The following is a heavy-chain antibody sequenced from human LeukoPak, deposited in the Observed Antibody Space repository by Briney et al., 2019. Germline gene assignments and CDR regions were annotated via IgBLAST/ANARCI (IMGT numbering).Heavy chain of an antibody. CDR1: GGSINSGDYY. J-gene: IGHJ4*02. V-gene: IGHV4-30-4*08. CDR3: SRENGAFSPFGY. Sequence: SQTLSLTCTVSGGSINSGDYYWSWIRQPPGQGLEWIGEISLTGLTHYNPSLESRVTVSLDKSKNQLSRNLTSVTAADTAVYYCSRENGAFSPFGYWGQGTLVTVLS. D-gene: IGHD2-8*01. CDR2: ISLTGLT.